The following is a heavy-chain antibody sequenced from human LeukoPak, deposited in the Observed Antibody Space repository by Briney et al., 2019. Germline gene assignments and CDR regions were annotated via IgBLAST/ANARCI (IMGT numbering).Heavy chain of an antibody. V-gene: IGHV3-21*01. D-gene: IGHD3-10*01. CDR2: ISSSSSYI. CDR1: GFTFSSYS. Sequence: PGGSLRLSCAASGFTFSSYSMNWVRQAPGKGLEWVSSISSSSSYIYYADSVKGRFTISRDNAKNSLYLQMNSLRAEDTAVYYCAREGFSYGSGSYYDYWGQGTLVTVSS. CDR3: AREGFSYGSGSYYDY. J-gene: IGHJ4*02.